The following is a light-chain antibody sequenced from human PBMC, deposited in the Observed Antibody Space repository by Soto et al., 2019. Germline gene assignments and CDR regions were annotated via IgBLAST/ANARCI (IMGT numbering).Light chain of an antibody. J-gene: IGKJ1*01. CDR2: GAS. Sequence: DIVLTHSPATLSVSPGERATLSCRASQSVSSNLAWYQQKPGQAPRLLIYGASTRATGIPARFSGSGSGTEFTLTISSLQSEDFAVYYCQQYNNWTFGQGTKV. V-gene: IGKV3-15*01. CDR1: QSVSSN. CDR3: QQYNNWT.